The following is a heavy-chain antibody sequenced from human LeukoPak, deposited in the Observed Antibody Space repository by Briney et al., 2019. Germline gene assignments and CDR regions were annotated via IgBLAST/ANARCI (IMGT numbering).Heavy chain of an antibody. Sequence: PSETLSLTCTVSGGSISSFYWSWIRQPPGKGLEWIGHIYYSGSTNYNPSLKSRVTISVDTSKNQFSLKLSSVTAADTAVYYCARVVDYGDFYYYYYGMDVWGQGTTVTVSS. CDR3: ARVVDYGDFYYYYYGMDV. D-gene: IGHD4-17*01. CDR1: GGSISSFY. V-gene: IGHV4-59*01. CDR2: IYYSGST. J-gene: IGHJ6*02.